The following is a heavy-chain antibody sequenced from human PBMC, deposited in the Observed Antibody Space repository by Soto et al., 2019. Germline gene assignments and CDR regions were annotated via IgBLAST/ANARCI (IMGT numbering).Heavy chain of an antibody. Sequence: SETLSLTCAVYGGSFSGYYWSWIRQPPGKGLEWIGEINHSGSTNYNPSLKSRVTISVDTSKNQFSLKLSSVTAADTAVYYCARGLRYFDWLLYHGYYYGMDVWGQGTTVTVSS. CDR2: INHSGST. CDR1: GGSFSGYY. D-gene: IGHD3-9*01. J-gene: IGHJ6*02. V-gene: IGHV4-34*01. CDR3: ARGLRYFDWLLYHGYYYGMDV.